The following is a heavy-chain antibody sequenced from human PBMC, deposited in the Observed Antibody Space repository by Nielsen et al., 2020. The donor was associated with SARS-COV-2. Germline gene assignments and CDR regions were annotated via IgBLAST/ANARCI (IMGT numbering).Heavy chain of an antibody. CDR2: ISSSSSYI. Sequence: GGSLRLSCAASGFTFSSYSMNWVRQAPGKGLEWVSSISSSSSYIYYADSVKGRFTISRDNAKNSLYLQMNSLRAEDTAVYYCARSLGYSYGKAPDAFDIWGQGTMVTVSS. CDR3: ARSLGYSYGKAPDAFDI. D-gene: IGHD5-18*01. CDR1: GFTFSSYS. V-gene: IGHV3-21*01. J-gene: IGHJ3*02.